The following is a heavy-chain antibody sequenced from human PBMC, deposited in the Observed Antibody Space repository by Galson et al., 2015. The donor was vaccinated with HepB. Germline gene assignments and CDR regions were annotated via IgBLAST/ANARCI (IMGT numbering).Heavy chain of an antibody. V-gene: IGHV1-8*01. CDR1: GYTFTSYD. CDR2: MNPNSGNT. D-gene: IGHD3-10*01. Sequence: SVKVSCKASGYTFTSYDINWVRQATGQGLEWMGWMNPNSGNTGYAQKFQGRVTMTRNTSISTAYMELSSLRSEDTAVYYCARGRGSGSYRFNYYYHYCMDVWGQGTTVTVSS. CDR3: ARGRGSGSYRFNYYYHYCMDV. J-gene: IGHJ6*02.